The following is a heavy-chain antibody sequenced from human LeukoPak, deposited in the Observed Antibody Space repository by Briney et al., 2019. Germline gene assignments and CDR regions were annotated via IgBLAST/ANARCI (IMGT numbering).Heavy chain of an antibody. V-gene: IGHV3-15*01. CDR2: IKRKTAGLTT. CDR1: GFTFSRAW. Sequence: GGSLRLSCAASGFTFSRAWMNWVRQAPGKGLEWVGRIKRKTAGLTTEYAAPVTGRFTISGDDSKNTLYLQMSSLKTEDTAVYYCTTEYGFCSSTKCNYHYYMDVWGKGTTATVSS. CDR3: TTEYGFCSSTKCNYHYYMDV. J-gene: IGHJ6*03. D-gene: IGHD2-2*01.